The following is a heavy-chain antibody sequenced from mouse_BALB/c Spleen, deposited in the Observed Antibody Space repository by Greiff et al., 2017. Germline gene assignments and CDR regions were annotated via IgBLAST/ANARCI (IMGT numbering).Heavy chain of an antibody. Sequence: GQLQQSGAELVRSGASVKLSCTASGFNIKDYYMHWVKQRPEQGLEWIGWIDPENGDTEYAPKFQGKATMTADTSSNTAYLQLSSLTSEDTAVYYCNGGARASSDYWGQGTTLTVSS. CDR1: GFNIKDYY. D-gene: IGHD3-1*01. J-gene: IGHJ2*01. V-gene: IGHV14-4*02. CDR3: NGGARASSDY. CDR2: IDPENGDT.